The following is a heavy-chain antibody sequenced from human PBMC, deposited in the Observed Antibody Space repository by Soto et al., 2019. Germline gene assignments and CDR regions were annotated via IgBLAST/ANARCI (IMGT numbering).Heavy chain of an antibody. Sequence: QVQLVESGGGVVQPGRSLRLSCAASGFTFSSYTMHWVRQAPGKGLEWVAVISYDGSNKYYADSVKGRFSISRDNSKNTLYVQMNSLRAEDTAVYYCARDLLNYGGNSGDYWGQGTLVTVSS. CDR2: ISYDGSNK. D-gene: IGHD4-17*01. CDR1: GFTFSSYT. CDR3: ARDLLNYGGNSGDY. J-gene: IGHJ4*02. V-gene: IGHV3-30-3*01.